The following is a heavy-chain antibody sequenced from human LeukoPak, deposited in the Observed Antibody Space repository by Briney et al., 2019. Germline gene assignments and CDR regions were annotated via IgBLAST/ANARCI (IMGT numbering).Heavy chain of an antibody. CDR2: IYTSGST. D-gene: IGHD3-10*01. J-gene: IGHJ6*03. CDR3: ARDLVDYYGSGSYKYYYYYYYMDV. V-gene: IGHV4-61*02. Sequence: SQTLSLTCTVSGGSISSGSYYWSWIRQPAGKGLEWIGRIYTSGSTNYNPSLKSRATISVDTSKNQFSLKLSSVTAADTAVYYCARDLVDYYGSGSYKYYYYYYYMDVWGKGTTVTISS. CDR1: GGSISSGSYY.